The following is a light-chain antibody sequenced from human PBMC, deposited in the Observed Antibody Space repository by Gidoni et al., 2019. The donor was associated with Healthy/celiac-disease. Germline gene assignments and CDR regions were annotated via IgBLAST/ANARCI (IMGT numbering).Light chain of an antibody. Sequence: DSQMTQSPSSLSAYVGDRVTITCQASQDISNYLTWYQQKPGKAPKLLIYDASNLETGVPSRFSVSGSWTDFTFTISSLQPEDIATYYCQQYGNLSLTFGGXTKVEIK. V-gene: IGKV1-33*01. CDR2: DAS. CDR3: QQYGNLSLT. CDR1: QDISNY. J-gene: IGKJ4*01.